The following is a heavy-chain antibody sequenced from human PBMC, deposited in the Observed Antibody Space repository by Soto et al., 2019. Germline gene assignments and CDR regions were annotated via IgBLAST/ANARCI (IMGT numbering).Heavy chain of an antibody. Sequence: ESGGGLVQPGGSLRLSCAVSGLTFNSYEMNWVRQAPEKGLEWVSFISPSGSTIYADSVKGRFTISRDNARNSLYLQMNSRSAEDTAVYYCARGGYCGSTTGYRLHAVDFWSKGTVVTVSS. J-gene: IGHJ3*01. CDR2: ISPSGST. CDR3: ARGGYCGSTTGYRLHAVDF. V-gene: IGHV3-48*03. D-gene: IGHD2-2*01. CDR1: GLTFNSYE.